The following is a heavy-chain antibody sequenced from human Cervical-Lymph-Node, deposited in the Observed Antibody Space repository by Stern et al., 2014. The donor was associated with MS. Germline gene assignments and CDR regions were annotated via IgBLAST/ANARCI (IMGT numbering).Heavy chain of an antibody. CDR2: IYWDDDK. D-gene: IGHD3-22*01. CDR1: GFSLSTNGVG. Sequence: QITLKESGPTLVKPTQTLTLTCTFSGFSLSTNGVGVGWIRQPPGNALEWLAIIYWDDDKRYRPYLKRRLTITQATTTNTDVLTMTNIGPVDTATYYCAHSRDSTGYYWGTFDFWGQGTLVTVSS. CDR3: AHSRDSTGYYWGTFDF. J-gene: IGHJ4*02. V-gene: IGHV2-5*02.